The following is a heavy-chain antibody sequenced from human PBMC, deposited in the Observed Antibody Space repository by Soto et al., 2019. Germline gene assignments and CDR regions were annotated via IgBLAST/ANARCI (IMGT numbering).Heavy chain of an antibody. D-gene: IGHD3-9*01. CDR1: DDSISSGGYY. Sequence: QVQLQESGPGLVKPSQTLSLTCTVSDDSISSGGYYWSWIRQHPGKGLEWIGYIYGTGNMYYKSSLTSPPPFSVDTSKNLFSLKLTSVTAADTAVYYCARGTDTWFFALWGRGTLVTVSS. CDR2: IYGTGNM. CDR3: ARGTDTWFFAL. V-gene: IGHV4-31*01. J-gene: IGHJ2*01.